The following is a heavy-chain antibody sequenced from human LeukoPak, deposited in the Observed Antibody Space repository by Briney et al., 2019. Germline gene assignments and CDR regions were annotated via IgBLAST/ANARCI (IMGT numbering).Heavy chain of an antibody. CDR3: ARDRDPDDYGDYYFDY. CDR2: IYTSGST. CDR1: GGSISSGSYY. J-gene: IGHJ4*02. Sequence: PSETLSLTCSVYGGSISSGSYYWSWIRQPAGKGLEWIGRIYTSGSTNYNPSLKSRVTISVDTSKNQFSLKLSSVTAADTAVYYCARDRDPDDYGDYYFDYWGQGTLVTVSS. D-gene: IGHD4-17*01. V-gene: IGHV4-61*02.